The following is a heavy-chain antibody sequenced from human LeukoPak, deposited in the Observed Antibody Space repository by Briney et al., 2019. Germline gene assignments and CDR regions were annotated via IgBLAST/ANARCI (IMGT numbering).Heavy chain of an antibody. CDR2: IRYDGSNK. D-gene: IGHD1-26*01. V-gene: IGHV3-30*02. J-gene: IGHJ4*02. CDR1: GFTFSSYG. CDR3: AKDVTQWELPRFGY. Sequence: GGSLRLSCAASGFTFSSYGMHWVRQAPGKGLEWVAFIRYDGSNKYYAESVKGRFTISRDNSKNTLSLQMNSLRAEDTAIYYCAKDVTQWELPRFGYWGQGILVTVSS.